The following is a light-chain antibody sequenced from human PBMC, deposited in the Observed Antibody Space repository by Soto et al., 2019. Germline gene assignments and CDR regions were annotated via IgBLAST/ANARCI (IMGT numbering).Light chain of an antibody. Sequence: AIQMTQSPSSRSASVLGGVGISCLASQDIRNTLAWYQQKPGEAPKLLIFAASNLQSGVPSRFSGSGSVTDFTLAITGLQPEDFATYYCQQSYSTPRTFGQGTKVDI. J-gene: IGKJ1*01. CDR3: QQSYSTPRT. V-gene: IGKV1-6*01. CDR2: AAS. CDR1: QDIRNT.